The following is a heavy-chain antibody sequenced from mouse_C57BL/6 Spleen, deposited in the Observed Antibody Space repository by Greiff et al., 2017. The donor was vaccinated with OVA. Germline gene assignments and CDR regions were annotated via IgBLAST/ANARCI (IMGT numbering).Heavy chain of an antibody. J-gene: IGHJ2*01. CDR2: ITPNNGGT. Sequence: VQLKESGPELVQPGASVTIPCKASGYTFTDYNMDWVKQSHGKSLEWIGDITPNNGGTIYNQKFNGKATLTVDKSSSTAYMELRSLTSEDTAVYDCARGAYGNFGHYFDYWGQGTTLTVSS. CDR3: ARGAYGNFGHYFDY. D-gene: IGHD2-1*01. CDR1: GYTFTDYN. V-gene: IGHV1-18*01.